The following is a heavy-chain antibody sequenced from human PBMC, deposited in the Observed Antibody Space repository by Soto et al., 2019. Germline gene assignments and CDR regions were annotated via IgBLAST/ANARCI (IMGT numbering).Heavy chain of an antibody. CDR2: IYYSGST. CDR3: ARVGPYCSSTSCYSFNWFDP. D-gene: IGHD2-2*01. J-gene: IGHJ5*02. Sequence: QVQLQESGPGLVKPSQTLSLTCTVSGGSISSGGYYWSWIRQHPGKGLEWIGYIYYSGSTYYNPSLKNRVTISVDTSKNQFSLKLSSVTAADTAVYYCARVGPYCSSTSCYSFNWFDPWGQGTLVTVSS. CDR1: GGSISSGGYY. V-gene: IGHV4-31*03.